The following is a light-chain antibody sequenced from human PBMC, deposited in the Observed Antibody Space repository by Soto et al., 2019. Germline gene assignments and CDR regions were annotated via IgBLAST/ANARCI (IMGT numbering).Light chain of an antibody. Sequence: EIVLTQSPATLSSFPGDRVTITCRASQDINTRLAWYQHRPGKAPRLLIYPTSIMAAGIPARFSGSGSGTDFTLTISGVQPEDFAIYYCHQRQSWPQTFGQGTKVDI. V-gene: IGKV3-11*01. CDR1: QDINTR. CDR3: HQRQSWPQT. J-gene: IGKJ1*01. CDR2: PTS.